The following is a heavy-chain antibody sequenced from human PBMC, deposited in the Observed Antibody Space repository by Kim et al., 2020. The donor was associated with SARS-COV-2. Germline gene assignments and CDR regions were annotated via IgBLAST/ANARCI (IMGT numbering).Heavy chain of an antibody. CDR1: GFSFSDYY. Sequence: GGSLRLSCAASGFSFSDYYMSWIRQAPGKGPEWLAYISTTGGTVYYSDSLGGRITISRDNAENSLFLQIDSLTSEDTAVYFCARDREPAGMILDGFDIWRQGTMVTVSS. D-gene: IGHD2-2*01. V-gene: IGHV3-11*01. J-gene: IGHJ3*02. CDR3: ARDREPAGMILDGFDI. CDR2: ISTTGGTV.